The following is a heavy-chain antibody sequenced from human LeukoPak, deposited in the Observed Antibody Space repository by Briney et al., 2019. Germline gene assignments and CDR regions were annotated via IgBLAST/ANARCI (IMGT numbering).Heavy chain of an antibody. CDR3: ARGSSWFGP. Sequence: SETLSLTCAVYGGSFSGYYWSWIRQPPGKGLEWIGEINHSGSTNYNPSLKSRVTISVDTSKNQSSLKLSSVTAADTAVYYCARGSSWFGPWGQGTLVTVSS. CDR2: INHSGST. CDR1: GGSFSGYY. D-gene: IGHD6-13*01. V-gene: IGHV4-34*01. J-gene: IGHJ5*02.